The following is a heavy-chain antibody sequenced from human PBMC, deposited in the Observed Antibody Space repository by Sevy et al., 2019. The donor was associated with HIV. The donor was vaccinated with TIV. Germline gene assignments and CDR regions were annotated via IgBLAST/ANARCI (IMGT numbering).Heavy chain of an antibody. CDR2: ISDSAYNT. J-gene: IGHJ4*02. D-gene: IGHD5-12*01. V-gene: IGHV3-23*01. Sequence: GGSLRLSCAASGFTFSNHAMSWVRQAPGKGLEWVSGISDSAYNTYYADSVKGRFTISRDNSKNSLYLQMNSLRAEDTAVYYCTKDEAYTVATSYYFDYWGQGTLVTVSS. CDR1: GFTFSNHA. CDR3: TKDEAYTVATSYYFDY.